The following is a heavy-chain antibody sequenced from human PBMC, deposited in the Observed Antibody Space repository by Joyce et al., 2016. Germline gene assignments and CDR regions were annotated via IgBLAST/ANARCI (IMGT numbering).Heavy chain of an antibody. J-gene: IGHJ4*02. Sequence: EVQLLESGGGLVQPGGSLRLSCAASGFTFSSYAMRWVRQAPGKGLEWVLAISGSGGSTYSADSVKGRFTISRDNSKNTLYLQMNSLRAEDTAVYYCAKDTITMIVVVILDYWGQGTLVTVSS. CDR3: AKDTITMIVVVILDY. CDR2: ISGSGGST. D-gene: IGHD3-22*01. CDR1: GFTFSSYA. V-gene: IGHV3-23*01.